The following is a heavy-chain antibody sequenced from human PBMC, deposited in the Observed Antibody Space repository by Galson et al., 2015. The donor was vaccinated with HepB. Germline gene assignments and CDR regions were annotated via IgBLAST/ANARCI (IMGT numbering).Heavy chain of an antibody. Sequence: SLRLSCAASGFTFSNYAMHWVRQAPGKGLEWVALISYDGSNKYYADSVKGRFTISRDNSKNTLYLQMNSLRPEDTAVYFCAREITLVRGVFIRGGRVLGHFDYWGQGTLVTVSS. CDR3: AREITLVRGVFIRGGRVLGHFDY. D-gene: IGHD3-10*01. V-gene: IGHV3-30*04. J-gene: IGHJ4*02. CDR2: ISYDGSNK. CDR1: GFTFSNYA.